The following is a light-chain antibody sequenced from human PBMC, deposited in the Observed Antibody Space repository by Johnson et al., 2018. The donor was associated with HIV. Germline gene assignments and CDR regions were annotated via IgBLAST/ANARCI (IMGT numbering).Light chain of an antibody. CDR1: SSNIGNND. CDR3: GTWDSSLCAGV. V-gene: IGLV1-51*02. J-gene: IGLJ1*01. Sequence: QSVLTQPPSVSAAPGQKVTISCSGSSSNIGNNDVSWYQHLPGTAPKLLIYENNKRPSGIPDRFSGSKSGTSATLGITGLQTGDEADYYCGTWDSSLCAGVFGTGTKVTVL. CDR2: ENN.